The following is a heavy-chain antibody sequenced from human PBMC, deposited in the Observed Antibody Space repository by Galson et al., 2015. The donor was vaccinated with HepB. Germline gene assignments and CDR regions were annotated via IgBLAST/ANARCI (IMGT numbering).Heavy chain of an antibody. J-gene: IGHJ6*03. Sequence: SVKVSCKASGGTFSSYAISWVRQAPGQGLEWMGGIIPIFGTANYAHKFQGRVTITADESTSTAYMELSSLRSEDTAVYYCARAGYSYGLGKVYYYYYMDVWGKGTTVTVSS. CDR1: GGTFSSYA. V-gene: IGHV1-69*13. CDR3: ARAGYSYGLGKVYYYYYMDV. CDR2: IIPIFGTA. D-gene: IGHD5-18*01.